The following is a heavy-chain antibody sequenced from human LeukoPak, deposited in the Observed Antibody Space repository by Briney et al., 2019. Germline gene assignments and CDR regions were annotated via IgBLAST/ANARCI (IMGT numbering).Heavy chain of an antibody. Sequence: GGSLRLSCAASGFTFSSYGMHWVRQAPGKGLEWVAVISYDGSNKYYADSVKGRFTISRDNSKNTLYLQMNSLRAEDTAVYYCAKEGEALRFLEWLLGNYFDYWGQGTLVTVSS. D-gene: IGHD3-3*01. V-gene: IGHV3-30*18. CDR1: GFTFSSYG. CDR3: AKEGEALRFLEWLLGNYFDY. CDR2: ISYDGSNK. J-gene: IGHJ4*02.